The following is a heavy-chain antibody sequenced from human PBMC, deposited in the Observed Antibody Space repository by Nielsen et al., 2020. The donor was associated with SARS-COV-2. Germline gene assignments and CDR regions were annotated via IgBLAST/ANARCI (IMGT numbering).Heavy chain of an antibody. CDR3: ARRFDRGYDVFDI. V-gene: IGHV1-46*01. Sequence: ASVKVSCKASGYTFTNYYMHWVRQAPGQGLEWMGIIHPSGGSTSYAQKFQGRVTMTRDTSTSTVYMELSSLRSDDTAVYYCARRFDRGYDVFDIWGQGTMVTVSS. CDR2: IHPSGGST. J-gene: IGHJ3*02. D-gene: IGHD3-10*01. CDR1: GYTFTNYY.